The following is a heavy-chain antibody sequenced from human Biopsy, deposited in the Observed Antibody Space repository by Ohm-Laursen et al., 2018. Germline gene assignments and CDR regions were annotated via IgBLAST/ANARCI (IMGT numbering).Heavy chain of an antibody. D-gene: IGHD3-3*01. CDR2: VYIGGIT. J-gene: IGHJ5*02. CDR1: GGSIISYY. CDR3: ARTPRDSFWSGSYKRGLWFDP. Sequence: SETLSLTCSVSGGSIISYYWTWIRQPPGKRLEGIGHVYIGGITNYNPSLKSRVTISKDTSKNQFSLQVNSVTAADTAVYYCARTPRDSFWSGSYKRGLWFDPWGQGTLVIVSS. V-gene: IGHV4-59*01.